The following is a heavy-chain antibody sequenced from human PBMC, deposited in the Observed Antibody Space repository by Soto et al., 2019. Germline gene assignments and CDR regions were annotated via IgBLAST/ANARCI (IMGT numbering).Heavy chain of an antibody. CDR1: GASFSGFY. CDR3: ASRVPYGDYVYYFDY. CDR2: IDHSGIT. V-gene: IGHV4-34*04. Sequence: PSETLSLTCAVSGASFSGFYWSWIRQSPGKGLEWIGEIDHSGITNHNTALKSRATMSVDTSKSQFSLKLSSVTAADTAVYYCASRVPYGDYVYYFDYWGQGTLVTVSS. J-gene: IGHJ4*02. D-gene: IGHD4-17*01.